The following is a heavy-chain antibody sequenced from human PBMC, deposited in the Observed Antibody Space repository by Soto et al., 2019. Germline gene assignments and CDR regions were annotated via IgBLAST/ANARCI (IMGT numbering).Heavy chain of an antibody. CDR2: IWYDGSNQ. J-gene: IGHJ4*02. CDR3: ARDNSGGILLDY. V-gene: IGHV3-33*01. Sequence: SLRLSCAASGFTFSSHGTHWVRQAPGKGLEWVAIIWYDGSNQYYADSVKGRFTISRDNSKNTLYLQMNSLGAEDTAVYYCARDNSGGILLDYWGQGTLVTVSS. CDR1: GFTFSSHG. D-gene: IGHD2-15*01.